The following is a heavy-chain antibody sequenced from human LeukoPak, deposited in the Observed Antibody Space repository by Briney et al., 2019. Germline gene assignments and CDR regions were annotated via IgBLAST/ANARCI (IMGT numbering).Heavy chain of an antibody. CDR2: INHSGST. J-gene: IGHJ6*04. CDR3: ARDSNWGSMDV. Sequence: SETLSLTCAVYGGSFSGYYWSWIRQPPGKGLEWIGEINHSGSTNYNPSLKSRVTISVDTSKNQFSLKLSSVTAADTAVYYCARDSNWGSMDVWGKGTTVTVSS. D-gene: IGHD7-27*01. V-gene: IGHV4-34*01. CDR1: GGSFSGYY.